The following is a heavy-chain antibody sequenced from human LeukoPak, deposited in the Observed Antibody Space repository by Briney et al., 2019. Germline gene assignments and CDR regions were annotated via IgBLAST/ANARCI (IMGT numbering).Heavy chain of an antibody. CDR1: GFTVSSNY. CDR2: IYSGGST. CDR3: ARGQWLGDSFDY. D-gene: IGHD6-19*01. V-gene: IGHV3-53*01. J-gene: IGHJ4*02. Sequence: GGSLRLSCAASGFTVSSNYMSWVCQAPGKGLEWVSVIYSGGSTYYADSVKGRFTISRDNSKNTLYLQTNSLRAEDTAVYYCARGQWLGDSFDYWGQGALVTVSS.